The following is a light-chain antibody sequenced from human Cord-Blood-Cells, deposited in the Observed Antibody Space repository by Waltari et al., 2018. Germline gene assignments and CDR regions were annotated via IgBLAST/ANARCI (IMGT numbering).Light chain of an antibody. CDR1: SRDVGGYTY. Sequence: QSALTQPASVSGSPGPSLTISCPGTSRDVGGYTYAAWYQQHPGKAPKLMIYDVSNRPSGVSNRVSGSKSGNTASLTISGLQAEDEADYYCSSYTSSSTLGVFGGGTKLTVL. J-gene: IGLJ3*02. CDR2: DVS. CDR3: SSYTSSSTLGV. V-gene: IGLV2-14*01.